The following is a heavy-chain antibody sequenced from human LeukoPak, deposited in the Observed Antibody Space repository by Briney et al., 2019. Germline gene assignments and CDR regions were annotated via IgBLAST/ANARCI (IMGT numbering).Heavy chain of an antibody. CDR2: ITGSGGTT. V-gene: IGHV3-23*01. D-gene: IGHD5-18*01. J-gene: IGHJ4*02. CDR1: AFSSSSFA. Sequence: ARSMRLSCALSAFSSSSFAMSWVRHVQGNWLECVSSITGSGGTTDYSDSMKGRFTISRDTSTNTLYLQMNSLRAEDTAVHYCAKYSYGYLDYWGQGTLVTVSS. CDR3: AKYSYGYLDY.